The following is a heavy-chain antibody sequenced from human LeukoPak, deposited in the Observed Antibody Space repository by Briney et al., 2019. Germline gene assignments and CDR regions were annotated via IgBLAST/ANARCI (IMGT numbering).Heavy chain of an antibody. Sequence: GGSLRLSCAASGFTFSSYSMNWVRQAPGKGLEWVSSISSSSSCIYYADSVKGRFTISRDNAKNSLYLQMNSLRAEDTAVYYCARRVSGYFYMDVWGKGTTVTVSS. CDR1: GFTFSSYS. CDR2: ISSSSSCI. V-gene: IGHV3-21*01. CDR3: ARRVSGYFYMDV. J-gene: IGHJ6*03.